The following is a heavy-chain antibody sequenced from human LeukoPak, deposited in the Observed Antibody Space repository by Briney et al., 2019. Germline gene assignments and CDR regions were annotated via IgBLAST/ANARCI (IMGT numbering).Heavy chain of an antibody. CDR2: IYYSGST. CDR3: ARQGIAAAGLYYYYYGMDV. CDR1: GGSISSSSYY. D-gene: IGHD6-13*01. J-gene: IGHJ6*02. Sequence: SETLSLTCTVSGGSISSSSYYWGWIRQPPGKGLEWIGSIYYSGSTYYNPSLKSRVTISVDTSKNQFSLKLSSVTAADTAVYYCARQGIAAAGLYYYYYGMDVWGQGTTVTASS. V-gene: IGHV4-39*01.